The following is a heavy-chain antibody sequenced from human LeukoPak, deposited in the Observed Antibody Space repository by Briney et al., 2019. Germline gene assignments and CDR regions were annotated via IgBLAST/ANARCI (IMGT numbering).Heavy chain of an antibody. CDR1: GFTFSSYA. V-gene: IGHV3-23*01. CDR3: AIGIDGAFNS. D-gene: IGHD3-16*01. CDR2: INRGGHNT. Sequence: GGSLRLSFAASGFTFSSYAMSWVRQAPGKGLEWVSEINRGGHNTYYTDSVKGRFTTSRDNSKNTLFLQMTSLRTEDTAIYYCAIGIDGAFNSWGQGTLVTVSS. J-gene: IGHJ4*02.